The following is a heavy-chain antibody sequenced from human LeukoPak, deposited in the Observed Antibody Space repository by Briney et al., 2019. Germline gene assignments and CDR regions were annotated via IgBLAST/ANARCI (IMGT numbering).Heavy chain of an antibody. V-gene: IGHV4-59*11. CDR2: IYYSGST. J-gene: IGHJ4*02. Sequence: PSETLSLTCTVSGGSISSHYWSWIRQPPGKGLEWIGYIYYSGSTNYNPSLKSRVTISVDTSKNQFSLELSSVTAADTAVYYCAGGKTVTTYYWGQGTLVTVSS. CDR3: AGGKTVTTYY. CDR1: GGSISSHY. D-gene: IGHD4-11*01.